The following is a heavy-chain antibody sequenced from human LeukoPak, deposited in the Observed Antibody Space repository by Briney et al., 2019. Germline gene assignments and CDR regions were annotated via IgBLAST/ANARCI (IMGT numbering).Heavy chain of an antibody. Sequence: GISWNSDSLGYADSVTGRFTISRDNAKNSLYLQMNSLRVEDTALYYCAKGKWYSGTYHFDYWGQGTLVTVSS. CDR2: ISWNSDSL. CDR3: AKGKWYSGTYHFDY. D-gene: IGHD1-26*01. V-gene: IGHV3-9*01. J-gene: IGHJ4*02.